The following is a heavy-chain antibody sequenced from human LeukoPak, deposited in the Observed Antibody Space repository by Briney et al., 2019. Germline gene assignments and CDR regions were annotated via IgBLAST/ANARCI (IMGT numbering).Heavy chain of an antibody. D-gene: IGHD3-22*01. J-gene: IGHJ5*02. CDR2: IIPIFVTA. Sequence: GASVKVSCKASGGTFSSYAISWVRQAPGQGLEWMGGIIPIFVTANYAQKFQGRVTITTDESTSTAYMELSSLRSEDTAVYYCARDYRTRYYDSSQGYNWFDPWGQGTLVTVSS. V-gene: IGHV1-69*05. CDR1: GGTFSSYA. CDR3: ARDYRTRYYDSSQGYNWFDP.